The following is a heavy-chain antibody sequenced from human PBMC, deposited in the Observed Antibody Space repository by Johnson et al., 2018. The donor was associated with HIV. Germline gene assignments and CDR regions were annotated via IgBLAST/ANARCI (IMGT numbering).Heavy chain of an antibody. CDR2: ISYDGSHK. CDR1: GFTLCHYG. V-gene: IGHV3-30*03. CDR3: AREGQDGDGYNPDAFDI. Sequence: QVQLVESGGGVVQPGRSLRLSCSVSGFTLCHYGMHWVRQAPGKGLEWVAVISYDGSHKYYADSVKGRFTISSDNAKNTLYLQMNSMRTEDTAVYYCAREGQDGDGYNPDAFDIWGQGTMVTVAS. J-gene: IGHJ3*02. D-gene: IGHD5-24*01.